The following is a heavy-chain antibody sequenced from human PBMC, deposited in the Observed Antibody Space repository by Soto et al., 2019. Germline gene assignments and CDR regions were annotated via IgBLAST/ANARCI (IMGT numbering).Heavy chain of an antibody. J-gene: IGHJ4*02. D-gene: IGHD6-13*01. V-gene: IGHV4-59*01. CDR1: RGSISTYY. CDR2: VYYSGST. Sequence: SETLSLTCTVSRGSISTYYLSWIRQPPGKGLEWIGYVYYSGSTNYNPSLKSRVTLSIDTSMNQFSLKLSSVTAADTAMYYCARDNVSAGLDYWGQGILVTVSS. CDR3: ARDNVSAGLDY.